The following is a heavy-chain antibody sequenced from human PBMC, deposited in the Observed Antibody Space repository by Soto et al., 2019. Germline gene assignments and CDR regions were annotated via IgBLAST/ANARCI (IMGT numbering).Heavy chain of an antibody. CDR2: IYHSGTT. CDR3: TRAHYGDYGYGMDV. V-gene: IGHV4-39*07. CDR1: GGSISSDIYY. Sequence: SETLSLTCTVSGGSISSDIYYWGWIRQSPEKGLEWIASIYHSGTTYYNPSLKSRVTISVDRSKNQFSLKLSSVTAADTAVYYCTRAHYGDYGYGMDVWGQGTTVTVSS. D-gene: IGHD4-17*01. J-gene: IGHJ6*02.